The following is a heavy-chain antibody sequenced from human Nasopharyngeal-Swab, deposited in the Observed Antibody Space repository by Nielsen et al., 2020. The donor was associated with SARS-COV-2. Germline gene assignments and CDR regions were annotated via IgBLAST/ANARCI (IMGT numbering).Heavy chain of an antibody. CDR1: GFTFRGYW. V-gene: IGHV3-7*01. CDR3: AREGNTSSGDYYYGMDV. J-gene: IGHJ6*02. CDR2: INQDGSER. Sequence: LKISCAASGFTFRGYWMTWVRQAPGKGPEWVANINQDGSERKYGDSVKGRFTISRDNAKNSLYLQMNSLRAEDTAVYYCAREGNTSSGDYYYGMDVWGQGTTVTVSS. D-gene: IGHD6-6*01.